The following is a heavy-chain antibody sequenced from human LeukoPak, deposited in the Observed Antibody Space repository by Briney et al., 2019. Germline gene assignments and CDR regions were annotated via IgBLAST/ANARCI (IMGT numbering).Heavy chain of an antibody. CDR1: GGSISSSSYY. Sequence: SETLSLTCTVSGGSISSSSYYWGWIRQPPGKGLEWIGSIYYSGSTYYNPSLKSRVTISVDTSKNQFSLKLSSVTAADTALYYCAREVVAAHNWFDPWGQGTLVTVSS. D-gene: IGHD6-6*01. V-gene: IGHV4-39*07. J-gene: IGHJ5*02. CDR3: AREVVAAHNWFDP. CDR2: IYYSGST.